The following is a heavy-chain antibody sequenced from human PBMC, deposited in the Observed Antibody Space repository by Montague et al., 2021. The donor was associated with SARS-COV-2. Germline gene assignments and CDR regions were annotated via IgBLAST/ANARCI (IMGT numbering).Heavy chain of an antibody. D-gene: IGHD3-10*01. CDR3: ARGARQGYGFRLGSFDY. J-gene: IGHJ4*02. V-gene: IGHV4-34*01. CDR1: GGSFSGYY. CDR2: INHTGST. Sequence: SETLSLTCAVYGGSFSGYYWNWIRQPPGWGLEWIGEINHTGSTNYNPSLKSRVTMSVDTSKNQFSLKLSSVTAADTAVYYCARGARQGYGFRLGSFDYWGQGTLVTVSS.